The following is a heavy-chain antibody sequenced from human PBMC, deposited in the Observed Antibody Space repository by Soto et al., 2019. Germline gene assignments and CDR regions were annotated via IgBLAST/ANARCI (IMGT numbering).Heavy chain of an antibody. V-gene: IGHV3-7*01. CDR2: IKPDGGGK. CDR3: AREGSGAYDI. Sequence: EVQLVESGGGLVQPGGSLRLSCTASGFAFSNYWMNWVRQAPGKGLEWVANIKPDGGGKYYVDSLKGRFTISRDNAQNSLYLQMNSLRADDTAVYYCAREGSGAYDIWGQGTMVTVSS. CDR1: GFAFSNYW. J-gene: IGHJ3*02.